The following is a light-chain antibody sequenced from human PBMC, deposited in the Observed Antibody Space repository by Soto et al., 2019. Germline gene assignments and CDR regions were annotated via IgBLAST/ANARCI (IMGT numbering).Light chain of an antibody. V-gene: IGLV1-44*01. J-gene: IGLJ1*01. CDR3: AAWDDTLPGYV. Sequence: QSVLPQTPSASGAPGQKVVISCSGSDSDVGTNSVNWYQQVPGAAPKLLIYINNKRPAGVPDRFSGSKPGTSASLAISGLRSEDEADYYCAAWDDTLPGYVFGSGTKVTVL. CDR1: DSDVGTNS. CDR2: INN.